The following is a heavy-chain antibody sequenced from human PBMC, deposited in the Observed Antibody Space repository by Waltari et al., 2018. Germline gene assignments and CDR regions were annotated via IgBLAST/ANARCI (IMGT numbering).Heavy chain of an antibody. V-gene: IGHV4-31*03. D-gene: IGHD6-6*01. CDR3: ARERFESSSYYYYMDV. CDR1: GGSISSGGYY. Sequence: QVQLQESGPGLVKPSQTLSLTCTVSGGSISSGGYYWSWIRQHPGKGLEWIGYIYYSGSTYYNPSLKSRVTISVDTSKNQFSLKLSSVTAADTAVYYCARERFESSSYYYYMDVWGKGTTVTVSS. J-gene: IGHJ6*03. CDR2: IYYSGST.